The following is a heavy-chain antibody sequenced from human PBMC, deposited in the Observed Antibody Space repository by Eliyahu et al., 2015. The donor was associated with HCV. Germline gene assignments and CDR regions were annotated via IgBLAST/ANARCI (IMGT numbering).Heavy chain of an antibody. Sequence: QVQLVQSGAEVKKPGSSVKVSCKASGGTFSTYTISWVRQAPGQGLEWMGRISPILGIANYPQKFQDRVTITADKSTSTAYMELSSLRSEDTAVYYCAAVLRYFDWLPYWGQGTLVTVSS. CDR3: AAVLRYFDWLPY. J-gene: IGHJ4*02. CDR1: GGTFSTYT. V-gene: IGHV1-69*02. CDR2: ISPILGIA. D-gene: IGHD3-9*01.